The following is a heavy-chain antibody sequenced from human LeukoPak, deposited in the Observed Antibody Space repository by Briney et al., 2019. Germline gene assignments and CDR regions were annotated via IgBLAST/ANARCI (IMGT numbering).Heavy chain of an antibody. D-gene: IGHD1-26*01. CDR1: GYTFTSYY. CDR2: INPNSGGT. V-gene: IGHV1-2*02. CDR3: ARDLGGSYYDFDY. J-gene: IGHJ4*02. Sequence: ASVKVSCKASGYTFTSYYMYWVRQAPGQGLEWMGWINPNSGGTNYAQKFQGRVTMTRDTSISTAYMELSRLRSDDTAVYYCARDLGGSYYDFDYWGQGTLVTVSS.